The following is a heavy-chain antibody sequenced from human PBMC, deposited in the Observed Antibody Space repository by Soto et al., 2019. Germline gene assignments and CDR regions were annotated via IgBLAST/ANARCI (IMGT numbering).Heavy chain of an antibody. CDR2: ISWNSGSI. Sequence: EVQLVESGGGLVQPGRSLRLSCAASGFTFDDYAMHWVRQAPGKGLEWVSGISWNSGSIGYADSVKGRFTISRDNAKNSLCLQMNSLSAEDTALYYCAKDLGYCSSTSCYAGGLGYWGQGTLVTVSS. V-gene: IGHV3-9*01. CDR1: GFTFDDYA. J-gene: IGHJ4*02. D-gene: IGHD2-2*01. CDR3: AKDLGYCSSTSCYAGGLGY.